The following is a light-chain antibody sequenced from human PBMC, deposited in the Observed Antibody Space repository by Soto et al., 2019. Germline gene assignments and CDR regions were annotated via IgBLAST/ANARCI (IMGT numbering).Light chain of an antibody. J-gene: IGLJ1*01. Sequence: QSVLTQPASVSGSPGQSITISCTGTSSDVGGYNYVSWYQQHPGKAPKLMIYEVSNRPSGVSNRFSGSKSGNTASLTISGLQAEDEADYYCSSYTSGSTYVFGTGTK. CDR2: EVS. V-gene: IGLV2-14*01. CDR1: SSDVGGYNY. CDR3: SSYTSGSTYV.